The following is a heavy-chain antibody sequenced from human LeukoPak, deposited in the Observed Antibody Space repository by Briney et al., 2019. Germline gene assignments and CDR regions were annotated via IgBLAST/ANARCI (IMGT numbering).Heavy chain of an antibody. CDR1: GYTFTGYH. D-gene: IGHD6-13*01. V-gene: IGHV1-2*02. CDR3: ARETIAAAGKAFDP. Sequence: ASVKVSCKASGYTFTGYHLHWMRQAPGQGLEWMGWINPYSGDTNFVQWFQGRVTMTRDTSISTAYMELSRLRSDDTAVYYCARETIAAAGKAFDPWGQGTLVTVSS. J-gene: IGHJ5*02. CDR2: INPYSGDT.